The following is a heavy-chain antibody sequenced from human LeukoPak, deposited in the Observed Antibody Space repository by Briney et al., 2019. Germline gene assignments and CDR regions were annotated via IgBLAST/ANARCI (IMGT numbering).Heavy chain of an antibody. CDR1: GYSISSGYY. D-gene: IGHD3-10*01. J-gene: IGHJ4*02. V-gene: IGHV4-38-2*02. Sequence: SETLSLTCTVSGYSISSGYYWGWIRQPPGKGLEWIGSIYHSGSTYYNPSLKSRVTISVDTSKNQFSLKLSSVTAADTAVYYCARWARDYYGSGSYYIYYFDYWGQGTLVTVSS. CDR2: IYHSGST. CDR3: ARWARDYYGSGSYYIYYFDY.